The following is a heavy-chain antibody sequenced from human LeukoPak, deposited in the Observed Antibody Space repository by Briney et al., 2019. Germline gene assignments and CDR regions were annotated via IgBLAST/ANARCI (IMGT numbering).Heavy chain of an antibody. CDR3: AKVPQDFWSGYYYHEGYYFDY. D-gene: IGHD3-3*01. CDR1: GFTFSSYA. CDR2: ISGSGGST. Sequence: GRSLRLSCAASGFTFSSYAMSWVRQAPGKGLEWVSAISGSGGSTYYADSVKGRFTISRDNSKNTLYLQMNSLRAEDTAVYYCAKVPQDFWSGYYYHEGYYFDYWGQGTLVTVSS. V-gene: IGHV3-23*01. J-gene: IGHJ4*02.